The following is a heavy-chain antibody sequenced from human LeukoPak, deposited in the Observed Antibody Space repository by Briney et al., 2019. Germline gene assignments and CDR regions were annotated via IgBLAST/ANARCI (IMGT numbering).Heavy chain of an antibody. J-gene: IGHJ3*02. D-gene: IGHD2-2*01. V-gene: IGHV3-53*01. Sequence: GGSLRLSCTASGFTFGDYAMSWVRQAPGKGLEWVSVIYSGGSTYYADSVKGRFTISRDNSKNTLYLQMNSLRAEDTAVYYCARHQGVPGNAFDIWGQGTMVTVSS. CDR2: IYSGGST. CDR1: GFTFGDYA. CDR3: ARHQGVPGNAFDI.